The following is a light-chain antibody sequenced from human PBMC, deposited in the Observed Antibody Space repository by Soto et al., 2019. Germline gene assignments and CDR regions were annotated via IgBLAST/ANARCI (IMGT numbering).Light chain of an antibody. CDR2: AAS. Sequence: EIVLTQSPATLSVSPGETATLSCRASQSVSIHLAWFQQRPGQPPRLLIYAASTRATGIPARFSGSGSGTDLTLTIRSLQSEDFAVYFCQQYNSWPLTFGPGTKVDLK. CDR1: QSVSIH. CDR3: QQYNSWPLT. V-gene: IGKV3-15*01. J-gene: IGKJ3*01.